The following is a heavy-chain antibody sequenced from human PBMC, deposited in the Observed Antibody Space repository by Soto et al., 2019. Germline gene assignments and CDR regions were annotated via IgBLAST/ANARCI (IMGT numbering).Heavy chain of an antibody. D-gene: IGHD2-8*01. CDR1: GGSFSGYY. CDR3: ARRGWVYAMSY. CDR2: INHSGST. V-gene: IGHV4-34*01. Sequence: QVQLQQWGAGLLKPSETLSLTCAVYGGSFSGYYWSWIRQPPGKGLEWIGEINHSGSTNYNPSLKSRVTISVDTSKNQFSLKLSSVTAADTAVYSCARRGWVYAMSYWGQGTLVTVSS. J-gene: IGHJ4*02.